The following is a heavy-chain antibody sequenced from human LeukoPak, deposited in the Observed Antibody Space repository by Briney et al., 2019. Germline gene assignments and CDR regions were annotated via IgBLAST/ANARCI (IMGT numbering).Heavy chain of an antibody. CDR1: GDSISRYY. Sequence: PSETLSLTCSVSGDSISRYYWSWIRQPAGKGLEWIGRMYSSGSSNYNPSLKSRVTMSIDTSKNQFSLKLSSMTVADTAVYYCARGKYCGGDCYFDYWGQGSLVTVSS. V-gene: IGHV4-4*07. CDR2: MYSSGSS. D-gene: IGHD2-21*02. CDR3: ARGKYCGGDCYFDY. J-gene: IGHJ4*02.